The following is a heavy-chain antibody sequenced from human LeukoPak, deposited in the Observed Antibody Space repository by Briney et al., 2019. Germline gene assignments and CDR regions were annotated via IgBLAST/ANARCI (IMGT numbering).Heavy chain of an antibody. J-gene: IGHJ3*02. CDR3: ARPESRHLLNAFDI. V-gene: IGHV5-51*01. D-gene: IGHD3-3*02. CDR1: GYTFTTYW. CDR2: IYPGDSDT. Sequence: GESLKISCKGSGYTFTTYWIGWVRQMPGKGLEWMGIIYPGDSDTRYSPSFQGQVTISADKSISTAYLQWSSLKASDTAMYYCARPESRHLLNAFDIWGQGTMVTVSS.